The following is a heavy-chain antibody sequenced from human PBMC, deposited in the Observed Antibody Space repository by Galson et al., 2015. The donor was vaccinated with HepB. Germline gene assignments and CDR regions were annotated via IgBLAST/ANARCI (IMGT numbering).Heavy chain of an antibody. V-gene: IGHV1-2*06. CDR1: GYTFTGYY. CDR3: ARGGNDFWSGYYTGSARNWYFDL. D-gene: IGHD3-3*01. Sequence: SVKVSCKASGYTFTGYYMHWVRQAPGQGLEWMGRINPNSGGTNYAQKFQGRVTMTRDTSISTAYMELSRLRSDDTAVYYCARGGNDFWSGYYTGSARNWYFDLWGRGTLVTVSS. CDR2: INPNSGGT. J-gene: IGHJ2*01.